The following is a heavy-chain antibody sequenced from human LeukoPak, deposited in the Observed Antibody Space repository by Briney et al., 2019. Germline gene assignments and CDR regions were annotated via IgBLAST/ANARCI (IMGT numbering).Heavy chain of an antibody. CDR1: GGSISSYF. CDR2: IFHSGST. J-gene: IGHJ4*02. V-gene: IGHV4-59*08. CDR3: ARLVRPTASYCSGGSCYGFIFDV. D-gene: IGHD2-15*01. Sequence: PSETLSLTCTVSGGSISSYFWAWIRQPPGKGLEWIGYIFHSGSTNYNPSLKSRVTISVDTSKDQFSLKLSSVTAADTALYYCARLVRPTASYCSGGSCYGFIFDVWGQGTLVTVSS.